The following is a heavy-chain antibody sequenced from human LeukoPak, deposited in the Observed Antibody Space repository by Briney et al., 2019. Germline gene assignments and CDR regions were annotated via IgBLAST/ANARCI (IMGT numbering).Heavy chain of an antibody. V-gene: IGHV3-21*01. Sequence: GGSLRLSCAASGFTFSSYSMNWVRQAPGKGLEWVSSISSSSNYIYYADSVKGRFTISRDNAENSLYLQMNSLRAEDTAVYYCARDPSSGWYLKGWFDPWGQGTLVTVSS. CDR2: ISSSSNYI. CDR3: ARDPSSGWYLKGWFDP. D-gene: IGHD6-19*01. CDR1: GFTFSSYS. J-gene: IGHJ5*02.